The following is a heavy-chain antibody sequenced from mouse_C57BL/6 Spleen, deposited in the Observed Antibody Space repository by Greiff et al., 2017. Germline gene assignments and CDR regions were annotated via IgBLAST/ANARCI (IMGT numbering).Heavy chain of an antibody. CDR2: IDPSDSET. V-gene: IGHV1-52*01. CDR3: ARGEDYDGLSY. CDR1: GYTFTSYW. D-gene: IGHD2-4*01. J-gene: IGHJ3*01. Sequence: QVQLKQPGAELVRPGSSVKLSCKASGYTFTSYWMHWVKRRPIQGLEWIGNIDPSDSETHYNQKFKDKATLTVDKSSSTAYMQLSSLTSEDSAVYYCARGEDYDGLSYWGQGTLVTVSA.